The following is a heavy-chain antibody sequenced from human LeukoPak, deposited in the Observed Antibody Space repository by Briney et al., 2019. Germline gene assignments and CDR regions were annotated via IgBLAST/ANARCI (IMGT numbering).Heavy chain of an antibody. V-gene: IGHV3-74*01. Sequence: GGSLRLSCAASGFTFSGYWMHWVRQAPGKGLVWVSRINSDGSSTSYADSVKGRFTISRDNAKNTLYLQMNSLRAEDTAVYYCARDRGSSGWYYFDYWGQGTLVTVSS. CDR3: ARDRGSSGWYYFDY. CDR1: GFTFSGYW. J-gene: IGHJ4*02. D-gene: IGHD6-19*01. CDR2: INSDGSST.